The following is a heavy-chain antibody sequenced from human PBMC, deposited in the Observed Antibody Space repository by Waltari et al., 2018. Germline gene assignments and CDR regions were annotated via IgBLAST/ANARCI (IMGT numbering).Heavy chain of an antibody. Sequence: WGWIRQSPGKGVEWIGTIYYSGNTYYNPTLKSRVTISGDTSKNQFSLKLSSVTAADTAVYYCARHWKRNGYRFDPWGQGTLVTVSS. D-gene: IGHD5-12*01. J-gene: IGHJ5*02. CDR3: ARHWKRNGYRFDP. CDR2: IYYSGNT. V-gene: IGHV4-39*01.